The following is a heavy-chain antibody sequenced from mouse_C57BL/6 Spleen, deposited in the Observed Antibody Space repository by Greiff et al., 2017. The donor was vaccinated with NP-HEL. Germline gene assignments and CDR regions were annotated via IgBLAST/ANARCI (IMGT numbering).Heavy chain of an antibody. D-gene: IGHD2-4*01. J-gene: IGHJ1*03. CDR2: IWGGGST. V-gene: IGHV2-9*01. CDR3: AKRGDYDADWYFDV. CDR1: GFSLTSYG. Sequence: VQLVESGPGLVAPSQSLSITCTFSGFSLTSYGVDLVRQPPGKGLAWLGVIWGGGSTNYNSALMSRLSISKDNSKSQVFLKMNSLQTDDTAMYYCAKRGDYDADWYFDVWGTGTTVTVSS.